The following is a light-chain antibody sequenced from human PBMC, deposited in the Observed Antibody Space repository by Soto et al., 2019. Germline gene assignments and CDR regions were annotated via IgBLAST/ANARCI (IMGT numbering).Light chain of an antibody. CDR2: EDN. J-gene: IGLJ7*01. CDR1: SGSIASNY. CDR3: QSYDSSNLAV. V-gene: IGLV6-57*03. Sequence: NFMLTQPHSVSESPGKTVTISCTRSSGSIASNYVQWYQQRPGSAPTTVIYEDNQRPSGVPDRFSGSIDSSSNSASLTISGLKTEDEADYYCQSYDSSNLAVFAGGTQLTVL.